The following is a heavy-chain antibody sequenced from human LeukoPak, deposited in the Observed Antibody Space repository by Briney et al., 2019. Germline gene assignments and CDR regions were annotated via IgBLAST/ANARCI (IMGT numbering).Heavy chain of an antibody. V-gene: IGHV3-30-3*01. D-gene: IGHD1-26*01. J-gene: IGHJ4*02. Sequence: GGSLRLSCAAPGFIFSSYAMHWVRQAPGKGLEWVAVISYDGSNKYYADSVKGRFTISRDNSKSTLYLQMNSLRAEDTAVYYCARREEERLRPVGSFDYWGQGTLVTVSS. CDR2: ISYDGSNK. CDR3: ARREEERLRPVGSFDY. CDR1: GFIFSSYA.